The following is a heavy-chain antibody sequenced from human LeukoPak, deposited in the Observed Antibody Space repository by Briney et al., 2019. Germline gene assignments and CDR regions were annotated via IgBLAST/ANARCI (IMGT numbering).Heavy chain of an antibody. V-gene: IGHV4-30-2*01. CDR1: GGSISSGGYS. J-gene: IGHJ4*02. CDR2: IYHSGST. Sequence: SETLSLTCAASGGSISSGGYSWSWIRQPPGKGLEWIGYIYHSGSTYYNPSLKSRVTISVDRSKNQFSLKLSSVTAADTAVYYCASLMVRGPLDYWGQGTLVTVSS. D-gene: IGHD3-10*01. CDR3: ASLMVRGPLDY.